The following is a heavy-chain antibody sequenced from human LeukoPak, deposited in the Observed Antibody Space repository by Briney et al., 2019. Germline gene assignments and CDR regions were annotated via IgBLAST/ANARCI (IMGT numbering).Heavy chain of an antibody. J-gene: IGHJ3*02. Sequence: SVKVSCKASGGTFSSYAISWVRQAPGQGLEWMGRIIPIFGTANYAQKFQGRVTITTDESTSTAYMELSSLRSEDTAVYYCARGRPYYSSGWLDAFDIWGQGTMVTVSS. CDR2: IIPIFGTA. CDR1: GGTFSSYA. V-gene: IGHV1-69*05. CDR3: ARGRPYYSSGWLDAFDI. D-gene: IGHD6-19*01.